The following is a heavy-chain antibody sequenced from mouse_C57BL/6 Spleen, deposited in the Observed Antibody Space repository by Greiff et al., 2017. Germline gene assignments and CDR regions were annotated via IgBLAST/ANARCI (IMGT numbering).Heavy chain of an antibody. Sequence: VQLQQSGAELVKPGASVKISCKASGYAFSSYWMNWVKQRPGKGLEWIGQIYPGDGDTNYNGKFKGKATLTAVKSSSTAYMQLSSLTSEDSAVYFCARGDSSGGFAYWGQGTLVTVSA. CDR1: GYAFSSYW. CDR3: ARGDSSGGFAY. V-gene: IGHV1-80*01. D-gene: IGHD3-2*02. CDR2: IYPGDGDT. J-gene: IGHJ3*01.